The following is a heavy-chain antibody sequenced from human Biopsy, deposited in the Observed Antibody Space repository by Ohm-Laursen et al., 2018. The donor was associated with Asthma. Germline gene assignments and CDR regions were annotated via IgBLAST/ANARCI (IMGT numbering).Heavy chain of an antibody. D-gene: IGHD2-15*01. J-gene: IGHJ5*02. CDR2: VSHTGST. Sequence: SETLSLTCPVSGGSIRSHDWTWIRLPPGKGLEYIGDVSHTGSTNYSPSLKSRVTMSLDTSKSQFSLRLTSVTPADTAVYYCARLADCSGGACYSYGWFDPWGQGTRVTVSS. V-gene: IGHV4-59*11. CDR1: GGSIRSHD. CDR3: ARLADCSGGACYSYGWFDP.